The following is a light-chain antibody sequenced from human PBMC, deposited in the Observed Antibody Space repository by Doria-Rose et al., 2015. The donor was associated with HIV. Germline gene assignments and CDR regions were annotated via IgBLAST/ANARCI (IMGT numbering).Light chain of an antibody. J-gene: IGKJ1*01. CDR2: DGS. V-gene: IGKV3-20*01. CDR1: QSFSSTY. Sequence: TQSPGTLSLSPGERATLSCRASQSFSSTYLAWYQQKPGQAPCLLIYDGSTRATGIPDRFSAGGSGTDFTLTINRLEPEDFALYYCHQYGTSWTFGQGTKVEI. CDR3: HQYGTSWT.